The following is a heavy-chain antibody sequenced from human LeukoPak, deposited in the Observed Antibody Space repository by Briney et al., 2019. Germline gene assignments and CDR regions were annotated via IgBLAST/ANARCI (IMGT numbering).Heavy chain of an antibody. V-gene: IGHV3-23*01. CDR3: ARNSGWYGIS. CDR1: GFTFSSYW. CDR2: IEYGESTT. Sequence: GGSLRLSCAASGFTFSSYWMSWVRQAPGKGLEWVSSIEYGESTTHYADSVRGRFTISRDNYKDTLYLQLTSLSDDDTAVYFCARNSGWYGISWGRGTLVIVSS. D-gene: IGHD6-19*01. J-gene: IGHJ4*02.